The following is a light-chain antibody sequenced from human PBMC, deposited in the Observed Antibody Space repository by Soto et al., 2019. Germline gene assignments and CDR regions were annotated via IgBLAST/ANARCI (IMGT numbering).Light chain of an antibody. CDR3: QQCNSSPFT. CDR2: TVS. Sequence: DIQLTQSPSFLSASVGDRLTITCRASQDIRSSLAWYQQKPGKAPNLLISTVSTLQSGVPSRFSGSRSGTEFTLTISSLQPEDFATYYCQQCNSSPFTFGGGTKVEI. J-gene: IGKJ4*01. V-gene: IGKV1-9*01. CDR1: QDIRSS.